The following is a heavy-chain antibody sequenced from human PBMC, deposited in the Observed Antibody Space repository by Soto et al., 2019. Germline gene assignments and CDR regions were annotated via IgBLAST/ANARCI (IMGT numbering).Heavy chain of an antibody. CDR1: GFTFSSYW. Sequence: GGSLRLSCAASGFTFSSYWMSWVRQAPGKGLEWVANIKQDGSEKYYVDSVKGRSTISRDNAKNSLYLQMNSLRAEDTAVYYCARDYDFWSGLLTDWGQGTLVTVSS. D-gene: IGHD3-3*01. CDR3: ARDYDFWSGLLTD. CDR2: IKQDGSEK. V-gene: IGHV3-7*01. J-gene: IGHJ4*02.